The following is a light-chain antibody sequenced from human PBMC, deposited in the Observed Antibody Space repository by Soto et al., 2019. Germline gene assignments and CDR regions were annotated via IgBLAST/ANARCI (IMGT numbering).Light chain of an antibody. CDR2: DAS. J-gene: IGKJ1*01. CDR1: QSISNW. Sequence: DIQMTQSPSTLPASVGDTVTITCRASQSISNWLAWYQQKPGKAPKLLIYDASSLESGVPSRFSGSGSGTEFTLTISGRQPDDFATYSCQQYKTYAGTFGQGTKVDIK. CDR3: QQYKTYAGT. V-gene: IGKV1-5*01.